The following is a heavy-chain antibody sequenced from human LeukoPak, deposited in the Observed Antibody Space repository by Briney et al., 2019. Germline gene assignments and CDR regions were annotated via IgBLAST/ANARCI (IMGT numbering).Heavy chain of an antibody. J-gene: IGHJ5*02. CDR1: GGSISSFY. D-gene: IGHD2-2*01. V-gene: IGHV4-59*08. CDR2: IYNTENT. Sequence: PSETLSLTCTVSGGSISSFYWSWIRQPPGKGLEWIGYIYNTENTNYNPSLKSRVTISVDTSKNQFSLKVKPVTASDTAVYYCATSKPDLDTWGQGTLVTVSS. CDR3: ATSKPDLDT.